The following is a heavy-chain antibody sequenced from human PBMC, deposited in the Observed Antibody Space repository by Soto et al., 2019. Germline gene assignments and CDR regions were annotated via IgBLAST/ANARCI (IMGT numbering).Heavy chain of an antibody. Sequence: SETLSLTCTVSGGSIRSYCWTWIRQPPGEGLEWIGCIYNSGSTNYNPSLKSRVTISVDTSKNQFSLKLSSVTAADTAVYYCARVRSIRPNYYYYYGMDVWGQGTTVIVSS. D-gene: IGHD3-10*01. CDR3: ARVRSIRPNYYYYYGMDV. J-gene: IGHJ6*02. CDR1: GGSIRSYC. CDR2: IYNSGST. V-gene: IGHV4-59*01.